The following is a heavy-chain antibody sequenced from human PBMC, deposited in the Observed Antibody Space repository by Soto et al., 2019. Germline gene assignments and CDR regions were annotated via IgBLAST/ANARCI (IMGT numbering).Heavy chain of an antibody. V-gene: IGHV3-21*01. D-gene: IGHD2-15*01. J-gene: IGHJ4*02. CDR1: GFSFRSHS. Sequence: GGSLRLSCAASGFSFRSHSMNWARQAPGKGLEWVSSISSSGNYIYYSDSVRGRFTISRDNAKDSLYLQMNTLRAEDTAVYYCARDILVVVTDYWGQGTLVTVS. CDR3: ARDILVVVTDY. CDR2: ISSSGNYI.